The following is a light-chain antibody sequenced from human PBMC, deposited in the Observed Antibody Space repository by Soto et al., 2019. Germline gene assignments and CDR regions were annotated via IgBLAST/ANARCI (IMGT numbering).Light chain of an antibody. V-gene: IGKV1-39*01. J-gene: IGKJ1*01. CDR2: AAS. CDR1: QSISSY. CDR3: QQSSEATWT. Sequence: DILLTKSKSSLSASVGYRVTITVRASQSISSYLNWYQQKPGKAPKLLIYAASSLQSGVPSRFSGSGSGTDFTLTISSLQPEDFATYYCQQSSEATWTFGQRTIV.